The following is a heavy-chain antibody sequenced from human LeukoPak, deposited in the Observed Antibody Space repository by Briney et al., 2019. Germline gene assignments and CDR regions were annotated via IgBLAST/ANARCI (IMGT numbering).Heavy chain of an antibody. D-gene: IGHD3-22*01. CDR2: IIPILGIA. J-gene: IGHJ4*02. Sequence: ASVKVSCKASGGTFSSYAISWVRQAPGQGLEWMGRIIPILGIANYAQKFQGRVTITADKSTSTAYMALSSLRSEDTAVYYCAATYYYDSSGYYWVRYFDYWGQGTLVTVSS. CDR1: GGTFSSYA. CDR3: AATYYYDSSGYYWVRYFDY. V-gene: IGHV1-69*04.